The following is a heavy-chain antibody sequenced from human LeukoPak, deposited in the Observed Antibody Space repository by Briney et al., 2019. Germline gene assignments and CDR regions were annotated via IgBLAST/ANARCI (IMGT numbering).Heavy chain of an antibody. CDR3: ARDRGSGSYYYY. Sequence: PGGSLRLSCAASGFTFSSYTMTWVRQAPGEGLEWVSSISSTSSYIYYADSVKGRFTISRDNAKNSLYLQMNSLRAEDTAVYYCARDRGSGSYYYYWGQGTLVTVSS. D-gene: IGHD1-26*01. V-gene: IGHV3-21*01. J-gene: IGHJ4*02. CDR1: GFTFSSYT. CDR2: ISSTSSYI.